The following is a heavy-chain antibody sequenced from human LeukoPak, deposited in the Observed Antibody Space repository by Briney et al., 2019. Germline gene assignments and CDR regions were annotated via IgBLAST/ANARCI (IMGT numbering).Heavy chain of an antibody. CDR1: GGSISSYY. D-gene: IGHD1-7*01. CDR3: ARRIALNELDAFDI. Sequence: SETLSLTCTVSGGSISSYYWSWIRQPAGKGLEWIGRIYTSGSTNYNPSLKSRVTISVDTSKNQFSLKLSSVTAADTAVYFCARRIALNELDAFDIWGQGTMVTVSS. V-gene: IGHV4-4*07. CDR2: IYTSGST. J-gene: IGHJ3*02.